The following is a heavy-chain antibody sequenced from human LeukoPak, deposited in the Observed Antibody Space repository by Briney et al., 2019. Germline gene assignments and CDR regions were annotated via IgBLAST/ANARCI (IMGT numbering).Heavy chain of an antibody. CDR1: GFIFSSYS. Sequence: GGSLRLSCAASGFIFSSYSMNWVRQAPGKGLEWVSSISSSSSYIYYADSVKGRFTISRDNAKNSLYLQMNSLRAEDTAVYYCARDRVEVRGVYYYYGMDVWGQGTTVTVSS. D-gene: IGHD3-10*01. CDR2: ISSSSSYI. J-gene: IGHJ6*02. V-gene: IGHV3-21*01. CDR3: ARDRVEVRGVYYYYGMDV.